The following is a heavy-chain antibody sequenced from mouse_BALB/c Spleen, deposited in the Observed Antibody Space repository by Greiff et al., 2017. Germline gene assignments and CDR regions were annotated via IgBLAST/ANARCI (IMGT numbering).Heavy chain of an antibody. D-gene: IGHD2-4*01. V-gene: IGHV3-5*02. CDR3: ARDSYYEGFAY. CDR2: IYYSGTI. J-gene: IGHJ3*01. Sequence: EVKLEESGPGLVKPSQTVSLTCTVTGISITTGNYRWSWIRQFPGNKLEWIGYIYYSGTITYNPSLTSRTTITRDTSKNQFFLEMNSLTAEDTATYYCARDSYYEGFAYWGQGTLVTVSA. CDR1: GISITTGNYR.